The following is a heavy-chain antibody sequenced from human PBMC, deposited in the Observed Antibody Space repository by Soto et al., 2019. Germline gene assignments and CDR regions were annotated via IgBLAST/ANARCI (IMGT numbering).Heavy chain of an antibody. CDR1: GGSLSSYY. J-gene: IGHJ5*02. CDR2: IYYSGST. CDR3: ARDLGVGGWYYWFDP. Sequence: PSETLSLTCTVSGGSLSSYYWSWIRQPPGKGLEWIGYIYYSGSTNYNPSLKSRVTISVDTSKNQFSLKLSSVTAADTAVYYCARDLGVGGWYYWFDPWGQGTLVTAPQ. D-gene: IGHD6-19*01. V-gene: IGHV4-59*01.